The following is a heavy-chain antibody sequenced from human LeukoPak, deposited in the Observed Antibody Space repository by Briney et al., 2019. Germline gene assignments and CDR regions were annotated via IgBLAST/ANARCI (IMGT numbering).Heavy chain of an antibody. CDR1: GFTFSSYG. J-gene: IGHJ4*02. D-gene: IGHD6-19*01. V-gene: IGHV3-33*06. Sequence: GGSLRLSCAASGFTFSSYGMHSVRQAPGKGLEWVAVIWYDGSNKYYADSVKGRFTISRDNSKNTLYLQVNSLRAEDTAVYYCAKDGLSAYSSGWPHFDYWGQGTLVTVSS. CDR2: IWYDGSNK. CDR3: AKDGLSAYSSGWPHFDY.